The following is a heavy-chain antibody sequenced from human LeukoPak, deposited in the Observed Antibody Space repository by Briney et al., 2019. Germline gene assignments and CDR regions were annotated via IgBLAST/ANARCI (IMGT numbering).Heavy chain of an antibody. CDR1: GFTFTSYG. J-gene: IGHJ4*02. Sequence: ASVKVSCKASGFTFTSYGISWVRQAPGQGLEWMGWISAYNGNTNYAQNLQGSVTMTTDTSTSTAYMELRSLRSDDTAVYYCARDWPLRPHDYVWGSYRYPFDYWGQGTLVTVSS. D-gene: IGHD3-16*02. CDR3: ARDWPLRPHDYVWGSYRYPFDY. V-gene: IGHV1-18*01. CDR2: ISAYNGNT.